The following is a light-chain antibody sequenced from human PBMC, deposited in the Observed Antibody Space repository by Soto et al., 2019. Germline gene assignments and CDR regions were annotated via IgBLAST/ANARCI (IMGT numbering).Light chain of an antibody. Sequence: QSVLTQPPSVSEAPRQRVTISCSGSSSNIGNNGVNWYQQLPGKAPELLIYYDDLKPSGVSDRFSGSKPGTSASLAISGLQSEDEADYYCATWDDSLNGYVFGIGTKVTVL. V-gene: IGLV1-36*01. CDR1: SSNIGNNG. CDR3: ATWDDSLNGYV. J-gene: IGLJ1*01. CDR2: YDD.